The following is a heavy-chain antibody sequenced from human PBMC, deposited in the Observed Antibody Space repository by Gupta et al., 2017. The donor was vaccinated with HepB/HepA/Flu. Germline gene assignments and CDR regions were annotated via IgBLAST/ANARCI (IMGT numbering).Heavy chain of an antibody. CDR2: KYYEGTS. V-gene: IGHV4-39*01. CDR1: GDSISNSHYF. J-gene: IGHJ3*02. CDR3: ARHIKGRLGVDM. Sequence: QLHLQESGPGLATPSETLSLTCSVSGDSISNSHYFWGWIRQPPGKGLEWMAIKYYEGTSYYNPSLQSRIPICLATRNNQVTLNSDSVPAADTAVYYCARHIKGRLGVDMWGRGTVVTVSS. D-gene: IGHD1-26*01.